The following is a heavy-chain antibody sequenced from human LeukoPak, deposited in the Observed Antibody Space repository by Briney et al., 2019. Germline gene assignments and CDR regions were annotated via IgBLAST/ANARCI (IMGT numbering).Heavy chain of an antibody. V-gene: IGHV1-69*04. Sequence: ASVKVSCKASGGTFSSYAISWVRQAPGQGLEWMGRIIPILGIANYAQKFQGRVTITADKSTGTAYMELSSLRSEDTAVYYCARSRGGYTGVDYWGQGTLVTVSS. CDR1: GGTFSSYA. D-gene: IGHD3-16*01. CDR2: IIPILGIA. CDR3: ARSRGGYTGVDY. J-gene: IGHJ4*02.